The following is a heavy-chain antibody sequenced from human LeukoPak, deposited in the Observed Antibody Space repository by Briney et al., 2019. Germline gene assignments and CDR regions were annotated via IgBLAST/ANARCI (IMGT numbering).Heavy chain of an antibody. CDR3: ARDSSGSSWPY. D-gene: IGHD6-13*01. Sequence: GGSLRLSCAASGFTFSSYAMHWVRQAPGKGLEWVAVISYDGSNKYYADSVKGRFTISRDNSKNSLYLQMNSLRAEDTAVYYCARDSSGSSWPYWGQGTLVTVSS. V-gene: IGHV3-30-3*01. CDR1: GFTFSSYA. J-gene: IGHJ4*02. CDR2: ISYDGSNK.